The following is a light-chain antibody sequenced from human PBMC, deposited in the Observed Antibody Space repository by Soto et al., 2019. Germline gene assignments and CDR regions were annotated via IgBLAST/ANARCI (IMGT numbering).Light chain of an antibody. J-gene: IGKJ2*01. CDR1: QIITSNY. CDR2: GAS. CDR3: QQYVGSPYT. Sequence: EIVLTQSPGTLSLSPGETATLSFRASQIITSNYLAWYQQKPGQAPRLLIYGASSRATGLPDRFSGTGSGTDFTLTISILEPEDFAVYYCQQYVGSPYTFGQGTNLEIK. V-gene: IGKV3-20*01.